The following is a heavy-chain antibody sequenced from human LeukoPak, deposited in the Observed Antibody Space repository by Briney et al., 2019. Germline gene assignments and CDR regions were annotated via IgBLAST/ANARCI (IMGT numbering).Heavy chain of an antibody. CDR2: IIPILGIA. CDR1: GGTFSSYA. V-gene: IGHV1-69*04. D-gene: IGHD5-24*01. Sequence: GASVKVSCKASGGTFSSYAISWVRQAPGQGLEWMGRIIPILGIANYAQKFQGRVTIAADKSTGTAYMELSSLRSEDTAVYYCARGRKDGYNYWFDPWGQGTLVTVSS. CDR3: ARGRKDGYNYWFDP. J-gene: IGHJ5*02.